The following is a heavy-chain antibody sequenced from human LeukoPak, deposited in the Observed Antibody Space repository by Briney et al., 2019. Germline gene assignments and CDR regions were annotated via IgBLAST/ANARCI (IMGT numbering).Heavy chain of an antibody. CDR3: ARLDPRGAFDI. CDR2: ISSSGSTI. D-gene: IGHD1-1*01. V-gene: IGHV3-48*03. Sequence: GGSLRLSCAASGFTFSSYEMNWVRQAPGKGLEWVSYISSSGSTIYYTDSVKGRLTISRDNAKNSLYLQMNSLRAEDTAVYYCARLDPRGAFDIWGQGTMVTVSS. J-gene: IGHJ3*02. CDR1: GFTFSSYE.